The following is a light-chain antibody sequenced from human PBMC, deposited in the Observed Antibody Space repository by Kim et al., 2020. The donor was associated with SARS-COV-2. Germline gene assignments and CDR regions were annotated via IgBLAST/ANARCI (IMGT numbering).Light chain of an antibody. CDR1: QSVSSN. Sequence: SPGERATLPCRASQSVSSNLAWYQQKPGQAPRLLIYGASIRATGIPARFSGSGSGTEFTLTISSLQSEDLAIYYCQQYSKWPPLTFGGGTKVDIK. CDR3: QQYSKWPPLT. V-gene: IGKV3-15*01. J-gene: IGKJ4*01. CDR2: GAS.